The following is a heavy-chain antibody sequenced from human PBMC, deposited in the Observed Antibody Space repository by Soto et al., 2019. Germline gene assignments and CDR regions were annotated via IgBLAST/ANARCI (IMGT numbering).Heavy chain of an antibody. J-gene: IGHJ3*02. D-gene: IGHD6-13*01. V-gene: IGHV1-69*12. CDR3: AREVAADGTFREDVFDI. CDR1: GGTFSNHA. Sequence: QVHLVQSGAEVKKPGSSVKVSCKASGGTFSNHAINWVRQAPGQGLEWMGRIIPIFTTTNYAQKFQGRVTITADESTITAYMELSSLKHDDTAVYFCAREVAADGTFREDVFDIWGLGTLVTVSS. CDR2: IIPIFTTT.